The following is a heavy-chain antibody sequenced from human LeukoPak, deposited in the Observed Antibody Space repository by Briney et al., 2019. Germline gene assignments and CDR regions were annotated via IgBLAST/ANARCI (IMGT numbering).Heavy chain of an antibody. CDR2: IYYSGST. CDR1: GGSISSYY. Sequence: PSETLSLTCAVSGGSISSYYWSWIGQPPGKGLEWIGYIYYSGSTNYNPSLKSRVTISVDTSKNQFSLKLSSVTAADTAVYYCARDSPDSSGYLDTFVIWGQGTMVTVSS. V-gene: IGHV4-59*01. CDR3: ARDSPDSSGYLDTFVI. D-gene: IGHD3-22*01. J-gene: IGHJ3*02.